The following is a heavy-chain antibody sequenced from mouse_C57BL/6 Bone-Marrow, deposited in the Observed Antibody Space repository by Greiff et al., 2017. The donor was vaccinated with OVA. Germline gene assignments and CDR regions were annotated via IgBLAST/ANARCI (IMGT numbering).Heavy chain of an antibody. CDR3: ARAAQVPCAY. J-gene: IGHJ3*01. D-gene: IGHD3-2*02. CDR2: ISYDGSN. Sequence: ESGPGLVKPSQSLSLTCSVTGYSITSGYYWNWIRQFPGNKLEWMGYISYDGSNNYNPSLKNRISITRDTSKNQFFLKLNSVTTEDTATYYCARAAQVPCAYWGQGTLVTVSA. V-gene: IGHV3-6*01. CDR1: GYSITSGYY.